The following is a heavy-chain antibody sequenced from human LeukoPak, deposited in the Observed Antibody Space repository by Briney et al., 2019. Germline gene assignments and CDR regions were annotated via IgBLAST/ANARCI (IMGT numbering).Heavy chain of an antibody. D-gene: IGHD1-26*01. CDR2: ISSSSSYI. J-gene: IGHJ4*02. CDR1: GFTFSSYG. V-gene: IGHV3-21*01. Sequence: GGTLRLSCAASGFTFSSYGMHWVRQAPGKGLEWVSSISSSSSYIYYADSLKGRFTISRDNAKNSLYLQMNSVRAEDTAVYYCARDKIVGATSFDYWGQGTLVTVSS. CDR3: ARDKIVGATSFDY.